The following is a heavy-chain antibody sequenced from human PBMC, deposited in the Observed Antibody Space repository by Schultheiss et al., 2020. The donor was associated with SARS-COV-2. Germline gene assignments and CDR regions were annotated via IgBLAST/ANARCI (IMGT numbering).Heavy chain of an antibody. CDR3: ARELGYSYGYTYYYSGMDV. J-gene: IGHJ6*02. CDR1: GFTFNNYA. V-gene: IGHV3-33*08. Sequence: GGSLRLSCAASGFTFNNYAMGWVRQAPGRGLEWVAVIWYDGNNKYYVNSVRGRFTISRDNSINTLYLQMNSLRDEDTAVYYCARELGYSYGYTYYYSGMDVWGQGTTVTVSS. D-gene: IGHD5-18*01. CDR2: IWYDGNNK.